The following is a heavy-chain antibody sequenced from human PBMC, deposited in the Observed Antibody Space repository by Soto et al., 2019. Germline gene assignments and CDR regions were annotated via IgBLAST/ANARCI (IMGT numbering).Heavy chain of an antibody. D-gene: IGHD6-19*01. CDR2: INAGNGNT. CDR1: GYTFTNYG. J-gene: IGHJ2*01. CDR3: ARSGYSSGWYHWYFDL. V-gene: IGHV1-3*01. Sequence: ASVKVSCKASGYTFTNYGIHCVRQAPGQRLEWMGWINAGNGNTKYSQNFQGRVTITRDTSASMAYMELSSLRSEDTAVFYCARSGYSSGWYHWYFDLWGRGTLVTVSS.